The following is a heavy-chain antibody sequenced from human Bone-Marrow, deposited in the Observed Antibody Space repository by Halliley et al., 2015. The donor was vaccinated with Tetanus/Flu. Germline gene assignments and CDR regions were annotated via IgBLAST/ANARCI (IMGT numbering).Heavy chain of an antibody. J-gene: IGHJ4*01. CDR3: AREQGECIGGRCFPAFFDF. V-gene: IGHV3-33*01. CDR2: IWSGRGNK. CDR1: GFTFNTFG. D-gene: IGHD2-15*01. Sequence: SLRLSCVASGFTFNTFGMHWVRQAPGKGLEWVALIWSGRGNKYYSDSVKGRFTISRDSSNNSLSLQMNSLRAEDTAIYYCAREQGECIGGRCFPAFFDFWGHGSLVSVSS.